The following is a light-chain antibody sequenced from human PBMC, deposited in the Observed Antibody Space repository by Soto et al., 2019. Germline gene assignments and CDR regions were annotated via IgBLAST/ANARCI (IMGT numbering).Light chain of an antibody. CDR3: QQCNNLPIT. V-gene: IGKV1-33*01. CDR2: GAS. Sequence: DIQMTQSPSSLSASVGDRVTITCRASQSISSYLNWYQQKPGKAPKLLIYGASSLETGVPSRFSGSGSGTDFTFTISSLQPEDIATYYCQQCNNLPITFGQGTRLEIK. CDR1: QSISSY. J-gene: IGKJ5*01.